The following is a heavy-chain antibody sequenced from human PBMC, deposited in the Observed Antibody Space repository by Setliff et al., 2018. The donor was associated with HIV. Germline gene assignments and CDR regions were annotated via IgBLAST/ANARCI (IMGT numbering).Heavy chain of an antibody. J-gene: IGHJ6*02. D-gene: IGHD3-3*01. CDR1: GDSIGDYY. Sequence: PSETLSLTCTVSGDSIGDYYWNWIRQPAGKGLEWIGRGYASAYSNYNPSLKSRVTISVDTSKNQFSLKRSSVTAADTAVYYCARSRLLRFLVWFPPYYYYYCMDVWGQGTTVTVSS. V-gene: IGHV4-4*07. CDR2: GYASAYS. CDR3: ARSRLLRFLVWFPPYYYYYCMDV.